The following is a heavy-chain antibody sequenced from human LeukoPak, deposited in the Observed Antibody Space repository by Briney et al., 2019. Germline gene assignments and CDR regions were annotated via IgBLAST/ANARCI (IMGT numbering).Heavy chain of an antibody. V-gene: IGHV3-48*01. Sequence: TGGCLRLSCAATGFSFSSYSLNWVRQAPGQGLEWVSYITSSSSTIYYADSVKGRFTISRDNAKNSLYLQMNSLRAEDTAVYYCASSPVPAAISVYWGQGTLVTVSS. CDR3: ASSPVPAAISVY. CDR1: GFSFSSYS. D-gene: IGHD2-2*02. J-gene: IGHJ4*02. CDR2: ITSSSSTI.